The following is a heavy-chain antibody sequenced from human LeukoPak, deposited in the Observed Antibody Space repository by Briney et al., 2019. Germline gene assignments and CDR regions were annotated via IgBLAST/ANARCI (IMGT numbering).Heavy chain of an antibody. Sequence: GGSLRLSCAASGFTFSSYAMTWVRQAPGKGLEWVSDISGRGGTTNYADSVKGRFTISRDNSKNTLYLQMNSLRVEDTAIYYCARGDAYNPYGSWGQGTLVTVSS. CDR3: ARGDAYNPYGS. J-gene: IGHJ5*02. CDR1: GFTFSSYA. D-gene: IGHD3-16*01. V-gene: IGHV3-23*01. CDR2: ISGRGGTT.